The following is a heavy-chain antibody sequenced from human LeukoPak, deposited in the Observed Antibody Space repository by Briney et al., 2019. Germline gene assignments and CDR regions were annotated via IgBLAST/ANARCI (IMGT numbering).Heavy chain of an antibody. Sequence: GGSLRLSCTASGFTFGDYAMSWFRQAPGKGLEWVGFIRSKARGGTTEYAASAKGRFTISRDDSKSIAYLQMNSLKTEDTAVYYCTSNRGWTYYFDYWGQGTLVTVSS. CDR1: GFTFGDYA. CDR3: TSNRGWTYYFDY. D-gene: IGHD6-19*01. J-gene: IGHJ4*02. CDR2: IRSKARGGTT. V-gene: IGHV3-49*03.